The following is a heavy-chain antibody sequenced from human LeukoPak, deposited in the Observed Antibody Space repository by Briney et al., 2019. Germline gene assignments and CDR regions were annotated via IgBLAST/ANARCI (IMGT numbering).Heavy chain of an antibody. CDR3: ASSPAYSSSWYAIDN. D-gene: IGHD6-13*01. CDR1: GFTFSSYE. J-gene: IGHJ4*02. V-gene: IGHV3-48*03. CDR2: ISSSGSTI. Sequence: GGSLRLSCAASGFTFSSYEMNWVRQAPGKGLEWVSYISSSGSTIYYADSVKGRFTISRDNAKNSLYLQMNSLSAGDTAVYYCASSPAYSSSWYAIDNWGQGTLVTVSS.